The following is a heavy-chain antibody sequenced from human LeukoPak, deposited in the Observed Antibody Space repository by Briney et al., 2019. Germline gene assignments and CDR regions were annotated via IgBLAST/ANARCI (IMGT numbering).Heavy chain of an antibody. D-gene: IGHD3-3*01. CDR1: GGSISSYY. Sequence: SETLSLTCTVSGGSISSYYWSWIRQPAGKGLEWIGRIYTSGSTNYNPSLKSRVTMSVDTSKNQFSLELSSVTAADTAVYYCARDDRSATDFWSGYPNDAFDIWGQGTMVTVSS. CDR2: IYTSGST. J-gene: IGHJ3*02. V-gene: IGHV4-4*07. CDR3: ARDDRSATDFWSGYPNDAFDI.